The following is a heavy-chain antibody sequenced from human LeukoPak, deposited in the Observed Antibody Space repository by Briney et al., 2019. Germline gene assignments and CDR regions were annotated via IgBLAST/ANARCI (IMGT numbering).Heavy chain of an antibody. V-gene: IGHV3-23*01. J-gene: IGHJ4*02. CDR1: GFTFSSYA. CDR3: TKEGASLGSGYFDC. D-gene: IGHD3-10*01. Sequence: GGSLRLSCAPSGFTFSSYAMSWVRQAPGKGLEWVAAIGGSGDHTFYADSVKGRFTISRDNSKNTLYLQMNSLRVEDAALYYCTKEGASLGSGYFDCWGQGTRVTVSS. CDR2: IGGSGDHT.